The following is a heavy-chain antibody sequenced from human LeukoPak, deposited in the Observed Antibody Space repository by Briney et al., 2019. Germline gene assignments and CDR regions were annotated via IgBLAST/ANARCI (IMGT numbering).Heavy chain of an antibody. CDR3: AKDLWEFGDYYYYMDV. V-gene: IGHV3-23*01. Sequence: GGSLRLSCAASGFTFSSYAMSWVRQAPGKGLEWVSAISGGGGSTYYADSVKGRFTISRDNSKNTLYLQMNRLRAEDTAVYYCAKDLWEFGDYYYYMDVWGKGTTVTVSS. D-gene: IGHD3-10*01. J-gene: IGHJ6*03. CDR2: ISGGGGST. CDR1: GFTFSSYA.